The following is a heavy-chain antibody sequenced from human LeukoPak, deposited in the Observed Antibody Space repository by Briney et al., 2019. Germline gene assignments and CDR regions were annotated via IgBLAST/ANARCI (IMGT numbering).Heavy chain of an antibody. J-gene: IGHJ4*02. Sequence: VASVKVSCKASGGTFSSYAISWVRQAPGQGLEWMGGIIPIFGTANYAQKFQGRVTITADESTSTAYMELSSLRSEDTAVYYCARDRSPYYYDSSGYLWGQGTLVTVSS. CDR2: IIPIFGTA. CDR3: ARDRSPYYYDSSGYL. V-gene: IGHV1-69*13. D-gene: IGHD3-22*01. CDR1: GGTFSSYA.